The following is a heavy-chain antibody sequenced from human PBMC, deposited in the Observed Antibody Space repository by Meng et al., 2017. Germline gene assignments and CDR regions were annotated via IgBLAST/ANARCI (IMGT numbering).Heavy chain of an antibody. CDR3: TRGGGSSWSHYNDY. J-gene: IGHJ4*02. D-gene: IGHD6-13*01. CDR1: GGSISSYY. Sequence: VQLRESGPGLVKPSETLSLTCTVSGGSISSYYWSWIRQPAGKGLEWIGRIYTSGSTNYNPSLKSQVTMSVDTSKNQFSLKLSSVTAADTAVYYCTRGGGSSWSHYNDYWGQGTLVTVSS. CDR2: IYTSGST. V-gene: IGHV4-4*07.